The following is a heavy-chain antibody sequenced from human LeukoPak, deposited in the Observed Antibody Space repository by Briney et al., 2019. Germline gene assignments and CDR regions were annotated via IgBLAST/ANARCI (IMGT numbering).Heavy chain of an antibody. CDR3: ARYFSGWYGGEVDY. CDR1: GGSISSSSYY. CDR2: IYYSGST. Sequence: PSETLSLTCTVSGGSISSSSYYWGWIRQPPGKGLEWIGSIYYSGSTYYNPSLKSRVTISVDTSKNQFSLKLSSVTAADTAVYYCARYFSGWYGGEVDYWGQGTLVTVSS. J-gene: IGHJ4*02. V-gene: IGHV4-39*01. D-gene: IGHD6-19*01.